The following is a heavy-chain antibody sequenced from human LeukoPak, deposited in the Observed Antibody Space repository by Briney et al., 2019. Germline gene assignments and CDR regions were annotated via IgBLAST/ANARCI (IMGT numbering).Heavy chain of an antibody. CDR2: ISAYNGNT. CDR3: ARELHYYDSSGYSNWFDP. J-gene: IGHJ5*02. D-gene: IGHD3-22*01. Sequence: GASVKVSCKASGYTFTSYGISWLRQAPGQGLEWMGWISAYNGNTNYAQKLQGRVTMTTDTSTSTAYMELRSLRSDDTAVYYCARELHYYDSSGYSNWFDPWGQGTLVTVSS. CDR1: GYTFTSYG. V-gene: IGHV1-18*01.